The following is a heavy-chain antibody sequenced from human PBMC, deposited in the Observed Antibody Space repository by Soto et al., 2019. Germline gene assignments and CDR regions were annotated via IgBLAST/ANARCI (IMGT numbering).Heavy chain of an antibody. Sequence: GGSLRLSCAASGFTFTRYSMNWVRQAPGKGLEWVASISSTTNCIYYADSMKGRFTVSRDNAKNSLYLQMNSLRAEDTAMYYCASLAIGTIIRGAPDFWGQG. CDR1: GFTFTRYS. CDR2: ISSTTNCI. J-gene: IGHJ4*02. D-gene: IGHD3-10*01. CDR3: ASLAIGTIIRGAPDF. V-gene: IGHV3-21*04.